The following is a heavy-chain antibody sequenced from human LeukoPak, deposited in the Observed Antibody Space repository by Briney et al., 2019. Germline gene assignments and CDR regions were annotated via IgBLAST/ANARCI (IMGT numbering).Heavy chain of an antibody. CDR3: ARDRRWELLHAFDI. J-gene: IGHJ3*02. D-gene: IGHD1-26*01. V-gene: IGHV4-59*01. CDR1: GGSISSYC. CDR2: IHYSENT. Sequence: SETLSLTCTVSGGSISSYCWSWIRQPPGKGLEWIAYIHYSENTNYNPSLKSRVTISVDTSKNQFSLKLSSVTAADTAVYYCARDRRWELLHAFDIWGQGTTVTVSS.